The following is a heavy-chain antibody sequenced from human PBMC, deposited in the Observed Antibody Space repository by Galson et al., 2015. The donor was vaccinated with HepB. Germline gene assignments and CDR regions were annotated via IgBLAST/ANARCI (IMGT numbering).Heavy chain of an antibody. CDR2: INAGNGNT. J-gene: IGHJ4*02. Sequence: SVKVSCKASGYTFTSYAMHWVRQAPGQRLEWMGWINAGNGNTKYSQKFQGRVTITRDTSASTAYMELSSLRSEDTAVYYCARDDHGRGNFDYWGQGTLVTVSS. CDR3: ARDDHGRGNFDY. D-gene: IGHD3-16*01. CDR1: GYTFTSYA. V-gene: IGHV1-3*01.